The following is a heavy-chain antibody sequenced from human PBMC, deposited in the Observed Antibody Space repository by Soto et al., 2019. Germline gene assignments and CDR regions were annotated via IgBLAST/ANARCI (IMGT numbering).Heavy chain of an antibody. CDR1: GYTLTELS. D-gene: IGHD3-10*01. Sequence: ASVKVSCKVSGYTLTELSMHWVRQAPGKGLEWMGGFDPEDGETIYAQKFQGRVTMTEDTSTDTAYMELSSLRSEDTAVYYCATHPGVRGVPDYYYYGMDVWGQGTTVTV. V-gene: IGHV1-24*01. CDR2: FDPEDGET. CDR3: ATHPGVRGVPDYYYYGMDV. J-gene: IGHJ6*02.